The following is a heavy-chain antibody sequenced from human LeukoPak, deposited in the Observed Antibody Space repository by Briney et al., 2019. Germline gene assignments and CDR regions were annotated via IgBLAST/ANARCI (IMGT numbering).Heavy chain of an antibody. CDR2: ISGSGGST. CDR1: GFTFSSYA. J-gene: IGHJ4*02. V-gene: IGHV3-23*01. CDR3: ARGGKYYFDY. Sequence: GSLRLSCAASGFTFSSYAMSWVRQAPGKGLEWVSAISGSGGSTYYADSVKGRFTISRDNSKNTLYLQMNGLRAEDTAVYYCARGGKYYFDYWGQGTLVTVSS. D-gene: IGHD3-16*01.